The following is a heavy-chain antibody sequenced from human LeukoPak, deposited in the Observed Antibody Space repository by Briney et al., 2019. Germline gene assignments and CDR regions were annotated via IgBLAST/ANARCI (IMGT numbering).Heavy chain of an antibody. V-gene: IGHV3-21*01. CDR3: AREDADGADAFDI. D-gene: IGHD5-24*01. Sequence: NPGESLRLSCAASGFTFSSYSMNWVRQAPGKGLEWVSSISSSSSYIYYADSVKGRFTISRDNAKNSLYLQMNSLRAEDTAVYYCAREDADGADAFDIWGQGTMVTVSS. J-gene: IGHJ3*02. CDR2: ISSSSSYI. CDR1: GFTFSSYS.